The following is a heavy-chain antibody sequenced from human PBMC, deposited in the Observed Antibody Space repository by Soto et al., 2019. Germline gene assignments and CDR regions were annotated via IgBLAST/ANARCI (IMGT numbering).Heavy chain of an antibody. V-gene: IGHV3-23*01. Sequence: GGSLRLSCAGSGFTPTTTPLSWVRQPPGKGLEWVTTISGTASRTYYVDSVKGRFFISRDNSKNTVTLQMNNLTIDDTAVYYCATSFRYFDNWGQGTRVTVSS. CDR1: GFTPTTTP. CDR2: ISGTASRT. J-gene: IGHJ4*02. D-gene: IGHD3-9*01. CDR3: ATSFRYFDN.